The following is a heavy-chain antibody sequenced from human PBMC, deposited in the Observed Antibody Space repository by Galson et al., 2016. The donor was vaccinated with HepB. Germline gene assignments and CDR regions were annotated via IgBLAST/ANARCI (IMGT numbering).Heavy chain of an antibody. CDR1: GGTFGTYA. J-gene: IGHJ6*02. V-gene: IGHV1-69*13. D-gene: IGHD1-26*01. CDR2: IIPIYGTT. Sequence: SVKVSCKASGGTFGTYAISWVRQAPGQGLDWMGGIIPIYGTTHYAQKFQGRVTMTADESTNTAYMELSSLRSEDTAVYYGAREREGAAGYYYYGMDVWGQGTPVTVSS. CDR3: AREREGAAGYYYYGMDV.